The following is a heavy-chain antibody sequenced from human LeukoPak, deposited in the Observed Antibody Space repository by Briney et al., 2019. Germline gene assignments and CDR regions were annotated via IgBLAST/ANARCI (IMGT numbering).Heavy chain of an antibody. CDR2: ISGSGGST. J-gene: IGHJ3*01. CDR3: VRDGGRYSYASD. CDR1: GFTFNNYA. Sequence: GGSLRLSCAASGFTFNNYAMAWVRQAPGKGLEWVSGISGSGGSTYYADSVKGRFTISRDNSKNTLYLQMNSLRAEDTAVYCCVRDGGRYSYASDWGQGTMVIVSS. V-gene: IGHV3-23*01. D-gene: IGHD5-18*01.